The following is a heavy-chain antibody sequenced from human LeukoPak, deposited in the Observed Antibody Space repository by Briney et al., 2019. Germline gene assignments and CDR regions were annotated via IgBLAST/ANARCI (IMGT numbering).Heavy chain of an antibody. V-gene: IGHV3-9*01. CDR1: GFTFDDYA. CDR3: AKDVGHYYDSSGYFDY. D-gene: IGHD3-22*01. CDR2: IRWNGGSI. Sequence: GRSLRLSCAASGFTFDDYAMHWVRHAPGKGLEWVSGIRWNGGSIGYADSVKGRFTISRDNAKNPLYLQMNSLRAEDTALYYCAKDVGHYYDSSGYFDYWGQGTLVTVSA. J-gene: IGHJ4*02.